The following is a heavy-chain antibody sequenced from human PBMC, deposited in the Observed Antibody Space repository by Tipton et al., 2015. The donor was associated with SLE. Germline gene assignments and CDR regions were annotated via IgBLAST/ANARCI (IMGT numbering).Heavy chain of an antibody. CDR1: GGSFSGYY. D-gene: IGHD3-22*01. Sequence: TLSLTCAVYGGSFSGYYWSWIRQPPGKGLEWIGEINHSGSTNYNPSLKSRVTISVDTSKNQFSLKLSSVTAADTAVYYCAKDTYYYDSSGYYYPRYWGQGTLVTVSS. CDR2: INHSGST. V-gene: IGHV4-34*01. J-gene: IGHJ4*02. CDR3: AKDTYYYDSSGYYYPRY.